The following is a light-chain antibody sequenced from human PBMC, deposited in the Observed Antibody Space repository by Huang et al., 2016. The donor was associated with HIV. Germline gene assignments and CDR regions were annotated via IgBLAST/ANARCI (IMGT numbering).Light chain of an antibody. Sequence: EIVMTQSPGTLSVSPGERATLSCRASQSFSNNLAWYQQKPGQAPRLLIYGASTRATGIPARFSGSGSGTEFTLTISSLQSEDFAVYDCQQYNNWPRGTFGQGTKVEMK. CDR1: QSFSNN. CDR3: QQYNNWPRGT. J-gene: IGKJ1*01. V-gene: IGKV3-15*01. CDR2: GAS.